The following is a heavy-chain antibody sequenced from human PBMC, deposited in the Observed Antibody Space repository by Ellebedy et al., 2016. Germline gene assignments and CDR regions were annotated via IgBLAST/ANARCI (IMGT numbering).Heavy chain of an antibody. J-gene: IGHJ4*02. CDR3: ARLHYDILTGHRTLDY. CDR1: GGSISSYY. D-gene: IGHD3-9*01. Sequence: SETLSLTCTVSGGSISSYYWSWIRQPPGKGLEWIGYIYYSGSTNYNPSLKSRVTISVDTSKNQFSLKLSSVTAADTAVYYCARLHYDILTGHRTLDYWGQGTLVTVSS. CDR2: IYYSGST. V-gene: IGHV4-59*08.